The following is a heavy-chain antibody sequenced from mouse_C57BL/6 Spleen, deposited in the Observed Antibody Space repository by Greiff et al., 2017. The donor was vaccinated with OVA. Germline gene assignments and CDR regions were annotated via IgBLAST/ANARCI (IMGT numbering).Heavy chain of an antibody. CDR2: IYPGSGST. Sequence: QVQLQQPGAELVKPGASVKMSCKASGYTFTSYWITWVKQRPGQGLEWIGDIYPGSGSTTYNEKFKSKATLTVATSSSTAYMQLSSLTSEDSAVYYCARGPKYYGRGYFDVWGTGTTVTVSS. CDR1: GYTFTSYW. D-gene: IGHD1-1*01. V-gene: IGHV1-55*01. J-gene: IGHJ1*03. CDR3: ARGPKYYGRGYFDV.